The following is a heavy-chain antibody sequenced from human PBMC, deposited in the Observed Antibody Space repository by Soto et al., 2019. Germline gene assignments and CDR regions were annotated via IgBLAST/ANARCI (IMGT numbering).Heavy chain of an antibody. CDR1: GGSFSGYY. Sequence: QVQLQQWGAGLLKPSETLSLTCAVYGGSFSGYYWSWIRQPPGKGLEWIGEINHSGSTNYNPYLKSRVTISVHASKNQFSRKLSSVTVADTAVYYCARGRDYGEIGYYYNMDAWGKGTTVIVSS. D-gene: IGHD4-17*01. V-gene: IGHV4-34*01. J-gene: IGHJ6*03. CDR2: INHSGST. CDR3: ARGRDYGEIGYYYNMDA.